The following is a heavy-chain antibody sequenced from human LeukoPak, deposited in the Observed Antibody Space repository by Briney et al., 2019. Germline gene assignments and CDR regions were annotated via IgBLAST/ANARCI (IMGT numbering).Heavy chain of an antibody. CDR2: IYYSGST. CDR3: ARDRPNNV. J-gene: IGHJ4*02. CDR1: GYSISSGYY. V-gene: IGHV4-38-2*02. D-gene: IGHD1/OR15-1a*01. Sequence: SETLSLTCTVSGYSISSGYYWGWIRQPPGKGLEWIGSIYYSGSTYYNPSLKSRVTISVDTSKNQFSLKLSSVTAADTAVYYCARDRPNNVWGQGTLVTVSS.